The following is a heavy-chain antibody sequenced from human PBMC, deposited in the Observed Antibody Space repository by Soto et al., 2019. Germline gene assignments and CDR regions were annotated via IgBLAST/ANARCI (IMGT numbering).Heavy chain of an antibody. V-gene: IGHV4-34*01. CDR2: VNHSGDT. CDR1: GASFNGYY. D-gene: IGHD3-10*01. Sequence: QVQLQQWGAGLLKPSETLSLTCAVYGASFNGYYWTWIRQPPGKGLVWIGEVNHSGDTNYIPSLNSRVTMAKDSPQNQFSPKLSSVTAADTAVDYCARVPTSREFKGVAYWGQGTLATVSS. J-gene: IGHJ4*02. CDR3: ARVPTSREFKGVAY.